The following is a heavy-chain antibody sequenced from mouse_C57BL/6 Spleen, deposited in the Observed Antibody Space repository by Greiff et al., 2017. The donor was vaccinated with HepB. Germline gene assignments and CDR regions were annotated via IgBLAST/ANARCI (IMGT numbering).Heavy chain of an antibody. CDR2: IDPSDSET. J-gene: IGHJ2*01. CDR3: ARWDYGNYFES. Sequence: QVHVKQPGAELVRPGSSVKLSCKASGYTFTSYWMHWVKQRPIQGLEWIGNIDPSDSETHYNQKFKDKATLTVDKSSSTAYMQLSSLTSEDSAVYYSARWDYGNYFESCGQGTPLTDSS. CDR1: GYTFTSYW. D-gene: IGHD2-1*01. V-gene: IGHV1-52*01.